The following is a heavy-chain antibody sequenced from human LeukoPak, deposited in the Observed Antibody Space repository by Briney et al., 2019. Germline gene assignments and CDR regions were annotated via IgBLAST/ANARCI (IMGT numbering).Heavy chain of an antibody. D-gene: IGHD7-27*01. V-gene: IGHV3-30*01. CDR2: ISSDGDNQ. J-gene: IGHJ4*02. CDR1: EFTFNNYP. Sequence: GGSLRLSCAASEFTFNNYPMNWVRQAPGKGLEWVAVISSDGDNQYYADSVKGRFTISRDNSKSTLSLQMNSLRDEDTTVYFCARDNWGWDYWGQGTLVAVSS. CDR3: ARDNWGWDY.